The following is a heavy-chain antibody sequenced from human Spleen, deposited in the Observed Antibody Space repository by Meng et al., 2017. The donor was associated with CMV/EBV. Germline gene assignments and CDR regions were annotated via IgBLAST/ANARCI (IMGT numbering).Heavy chain of an antibody. CDR1: GGSFSGYF. J-gene: IGHJ5*02. Sequence: CAVYGGSFSGYFWTWIRQPPGKGLEWIGEVTHSGSTNNNPSLKRRVTISVDKSKNQFSLRLTSVTAADTAVYYCTRGMQLVRHWFDPWGQGTLVTVSS. V-gene: IGHV4-34*01. D-gene: IGHD6-6*01. CDR3: TRGMQLVRHWFDP. CDR2: VTHSGST.